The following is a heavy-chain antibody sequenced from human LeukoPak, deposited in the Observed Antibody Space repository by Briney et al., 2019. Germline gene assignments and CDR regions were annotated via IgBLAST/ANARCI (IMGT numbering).Heavy chain of an antibody. CDR1: DYSVSSGYGYY. Sequence: SETLSLTCTVSDYSVSSGYGYYWGWIRQPPGKGLEWIGNIYHSGITYYNHFNSSLKSRVTISIDTSKNQSSLRLTSVTAADTAVYFCATLVSTRYYFDYWGQGTLVTVSS. CDR3: ATLVSTRYYFDY. V-gene: IGHV4-38-2*02. D-gene: IGHD5/OR15-5a*01. J-gene: IGHJ4*02. CDR2: IYHSGIT.